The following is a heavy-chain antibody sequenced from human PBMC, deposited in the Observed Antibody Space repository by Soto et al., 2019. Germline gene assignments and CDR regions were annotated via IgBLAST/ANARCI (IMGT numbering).Heavy chain of an antibody. D-gene: IGHD6-25*01. Sequence: ESGGGLVQPGGSLRLSCAASGFTVSTKYMSWVRHAPGKGLEWVSVIYSGGSTFYADSVRGRFTISRDNSKNTVNLQMNSLRSEDTAVYYCARDPWAADYWGQGTLVTVSS. CDR1: GFTVSTKY. V-gene: IGHV3-66*01. CDR2: IYSGGST. J-gene: IGHJ4*02. CDR3: ARDPWAADY.